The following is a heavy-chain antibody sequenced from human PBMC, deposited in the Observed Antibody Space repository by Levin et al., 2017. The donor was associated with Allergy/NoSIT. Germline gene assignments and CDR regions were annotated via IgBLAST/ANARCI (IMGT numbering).Heavy chain of an antibody. D-gene: IGHD3-10*01. Sequence: SETLSLTCAVYGGSFSGYYWSWIRQPPGKGLEWIGEINHSGSTNYNPSLKSRVTISVDTSKNQFSLKLSSVTAADTAVYYGARGVGYRRYYGSGVDYWGQGTLVTVSS. J-gene: IGHJ4*02. V-gene: IGHV4-34*01. CDR1: GGSFSGYY. CDR3: ARGVGYRRYYGSGVDY. CDR2: INHSGST.